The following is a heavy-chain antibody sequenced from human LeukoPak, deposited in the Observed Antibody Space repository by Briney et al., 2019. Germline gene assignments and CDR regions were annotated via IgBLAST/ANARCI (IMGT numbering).Heavy chain of an antibody. CDR1: GYSISSGYY. CDR3: ARVFPSHYYDSSGYYDY. V-gene: IGHV4-38-2*02. D-gene: IGHD3-22*01. Sequence: SETLSLTCTVSGYSISSGYYWGWIRQPSGKGLEWIGSIYHSGSTYYNPSLKSRVTISVDTSKNQFSLKLSSVTAADTAVYYCARVFPSHYYDSSGYYDYWGQGTLVTVSS. J-gene: IGHJ4*02. CDR2: IYHSGST.